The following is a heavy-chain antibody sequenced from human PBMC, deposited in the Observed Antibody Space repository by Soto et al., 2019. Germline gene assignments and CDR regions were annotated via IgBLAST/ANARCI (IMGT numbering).Heavy chain of an antibody. Sequence: PSETLSLTCTFSGGSISSYYWSWIRQPPGKGLEWIGYIYYSGSTNYNPSLKSRVTISVDTSKNQFSLKLSSVTAADTAVYYCARRRGCSSTSCSTTNWFDPWGQGTLVTVSS. V-gene: IGHV4-59*08. CDR2: IYYSGST. CDR1: GGSISSYY. D-gene: IGHD2-2*01. CDR3: ARRRGCSSTSCSTTNWFDP. J-gene: IGHJ5*02.